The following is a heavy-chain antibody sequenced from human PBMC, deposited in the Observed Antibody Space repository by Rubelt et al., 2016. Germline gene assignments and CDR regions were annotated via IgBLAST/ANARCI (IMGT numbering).Heavy chain of an antibody. J-gene: IGHJ5*02. CDR3: ARSPRYDFEVNWFDP. V-gene: IGHV1-46*01. Sequence: QVQLVQSGAEVKKPGASVKVSCKASGYTFTSYYMHWVRQAPGQGLEWMGIINPSGGSTSYAQKFQGRVTMTRDTSTSTVYMELSSLRSEDTAVYYCARSPRYDFEVNWFDPWGQGTLVTVSS. D-gene: IGHD3-3*01. CDR1: GYTFTSYY. CDR2: INPSGGST.